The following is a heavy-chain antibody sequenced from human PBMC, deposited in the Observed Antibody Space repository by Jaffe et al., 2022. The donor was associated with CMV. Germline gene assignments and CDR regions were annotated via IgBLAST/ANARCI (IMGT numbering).Heavy chain of an antibody. Sequence: QVQLQESGPGLVKPSETLSLTCTVSGGSISSYYWSWIRQPPGKGLEWIGYIYYSGSTNYNPSLKSRVTISVDTSKNQFSLKLSSVTAADTAVYYCARETYYYDSSGWDYYYYMDVWGKGTTVTVSS. V-gene: IGHV4-59*01. D-gene: IGHD3-22*01. CDR1: GGSISSYY. CDR3: ARETYYYDSSGWDYYYYMDV. CDR2: IYYSGST. J-gene: IGHJ6*03.